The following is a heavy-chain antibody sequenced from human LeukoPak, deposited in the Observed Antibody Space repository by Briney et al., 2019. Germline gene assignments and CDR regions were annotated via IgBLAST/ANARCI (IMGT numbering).Heavy chain of an antibody. CDR2: ISSSSSYI. CDR1: GFTFSSYS. D-gene: IGHD3-22*01. V-gene: IGHV3-21*01. CDR3: ARPPRRCYYDSSGYYYVYFQH. J-gene: IGHJ1*01. Sequence: GGSLRLSCAASGFTFSSYSMNWVRQAPGKGLEWVSSISSSSSYIYCADSVKGRFTISRDNAKNSLYLQMNSLRAEDTAVYYCARPPRRCYYDSSGYYYVYFQHWGQGTLVTVSS.